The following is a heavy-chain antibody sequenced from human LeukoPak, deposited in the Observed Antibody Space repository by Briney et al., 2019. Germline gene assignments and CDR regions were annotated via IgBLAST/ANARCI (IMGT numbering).Heavy chain of an antibody. CDR3: ATKDDILTGYSFDY. CDR1: GYTLTELS. J-gene: IGHJ4*02. D-gene: IGHD3-9*01. V-gene: IGHV1-24*01. Sequence: ASVKVSCKVSGYTLTELSMHWARQAPGKGLEWMGGFDPEDGETIYAQKFQGRVTMTEDTSTDTAYMELSSLRSEDTAVYYCATKDDILTGYSFDYWGQGTLVTVSS. CDR2: FDPEDGET.